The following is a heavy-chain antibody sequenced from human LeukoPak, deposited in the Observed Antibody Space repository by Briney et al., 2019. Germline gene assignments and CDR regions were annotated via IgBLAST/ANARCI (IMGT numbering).Heavy chain of an antibody. J-gene: IGHJ4*02. CDR3: VRGSYGAYDY. Sequence: PGGSLRLSCAASGFIFSNYWMSWVRQAPGKGLEWVANIKQDGSEKYYVNSVKGRFTISRDNAKYSLYLQMNSLRAEDTAVYYCVRGSYGAYDYWGQGSLVTVSS. CDR2: IKQDGSEK. V-gene: IGHV3-7*01. D-gene: IGHD4-17*01. CDR1: GFIFSNYW.